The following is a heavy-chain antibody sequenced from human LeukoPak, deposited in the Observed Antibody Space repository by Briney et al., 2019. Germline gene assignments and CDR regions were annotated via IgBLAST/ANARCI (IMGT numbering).Heavy chain of an antibody. CDR2: IIPILGIA. Sequence: ASVKVSCNASGGTFSSYAISWVRQAPGQRLEWMGRIIPILGIANYAQKFQGRVTITADKSTSTAYMELSSLRSEDTAVYYCARGYGGNAFDYWGQGTXVTVXS. J-gene: IGHJ4*02. CDR3: ARGYGGNAFDY. D-gene: IGHD4-23*01. CDR1: GGTFSSYA. V-gene: IGHV1-69*04.